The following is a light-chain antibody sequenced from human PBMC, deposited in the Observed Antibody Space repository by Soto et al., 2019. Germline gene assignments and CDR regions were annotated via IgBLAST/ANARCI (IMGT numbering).Light chain of an antibody. CDR1: SSDVGGYNY. Sequence: QSALTQPPSASGSPGQSVTISCTGTSSDVGGYNYVSWYQQHPGKAPKLMIYEVDKRPSGVPDRFSGSKSGTTASLTVSGLQAEDEGDYYCFSYARSNNGVFGGGTELTVL. V-gene: IGLV2-8*01. CDR3: FSYARSNNGV. CDR2: EVD. J-gene: IGLJ3*02.